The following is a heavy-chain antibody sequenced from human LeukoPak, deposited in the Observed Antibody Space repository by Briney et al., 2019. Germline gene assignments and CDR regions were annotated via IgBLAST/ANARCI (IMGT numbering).Heavy chain of an antibody. CDR3: ARDLAKGYGAFDY. J-gene: IGHJ4*02. CDR1: GYTFTGYY. CDR2: INPNSGGT. V-gene: IGHV1-2*02. Sequence: GASVKVSCKASGYTFTGYYMHWVRQAPGQGLEWMGWINPNSGGTNYAQKFQDRVTMTRDTSISTAYMELSRLRSDDTAVYYCARDLAKGYGAFDYWGQGTLVSVSS. D-gene: IGHD4-17*01.